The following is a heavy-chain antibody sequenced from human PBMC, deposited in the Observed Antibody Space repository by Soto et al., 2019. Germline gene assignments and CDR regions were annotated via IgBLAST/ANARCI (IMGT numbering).Heavy chain of an antibody. CDR1: GGSISSYY. V-gene: IGHV4-59*08. Sequence: SETLSLTCTVSGGSISSYYWSWIRQPPGKGLEWIGYIYYSGSTNYNPSLKSRVTISVDTSKNQFSLKLSSVTAADTAVYYCARHVSLLRFWFDPRGQGTLVNLSS. D-gene: IGHD3-3*01. CDR2: IYYSGST. J-gene: IGHJ5*02. CDR3: ARHVSLLRFWFDP.